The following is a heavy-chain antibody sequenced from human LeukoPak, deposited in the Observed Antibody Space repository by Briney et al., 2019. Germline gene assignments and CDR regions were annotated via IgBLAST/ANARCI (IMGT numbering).Heavy chain of an antibody. CDR2: ISAYYGNT. V-gene: IGHV1-18*01. D-gene: IGHD1-26*01. J-gene: IGHJ4*02. Sequence: GASVKVSCKASGYTFTSYGISWVRQAPGQGLEWMGWISAYYGNTNYAQKLQGRVTMTTDTSTSTAYMELRSLRSDDTAVYYCARVRIVGATRPWSGYFDYWGQGTLVTVSS. CDR3: ARVRIVGATRPWSGYFDY. CDR1: GYTFTSYG.